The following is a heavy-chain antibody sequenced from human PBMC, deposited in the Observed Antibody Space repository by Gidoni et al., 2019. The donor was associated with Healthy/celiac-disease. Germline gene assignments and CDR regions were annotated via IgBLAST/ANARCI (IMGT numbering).Heavy chain of an antibody. CDR2: IAYDGSNK. J-gene: IGHJ3*02. CDR3: ARGYYDILTGYYWDAFDI. V-gene: IGHV3-30-3*01. Sequence: QVQLVESGGGVVQPGRSLRLSCAASGFTFSSYARHWVRQAPDKGLEWGAVIAYDGSNKYYADSVKGRFTISRDNSKNTLYLQMNSLRAEDTAVYYCARGYYDILTGYYWDAFDIWGQGTMVTVSS. CDR1: GFTFSSYA. D-gene: IGHD3-9*01.